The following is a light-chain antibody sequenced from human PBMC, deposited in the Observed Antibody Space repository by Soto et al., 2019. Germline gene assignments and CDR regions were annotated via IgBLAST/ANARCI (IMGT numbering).Light chain of an antibody. CDR2: DVS. CDR1: SSDVGGYNY. V-gene: IGLV2-14*01. CDR3: SSYTSSSTPYV. J-gene: IGLJ1*01. Sequence: VLTQPASVSGSPGQSITISCTGTSSDVGGYNYVSWYQQHPGKAPKLMIYDVSNRPSGVSNRFSGSESGNTASLTISGLQAEDEADYYCSSYTSSSTPYVFGTGTKVTVL.